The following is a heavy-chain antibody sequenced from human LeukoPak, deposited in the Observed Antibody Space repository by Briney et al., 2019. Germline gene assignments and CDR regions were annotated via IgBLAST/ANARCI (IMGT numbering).Heavy chain of an antibody. CDR3: ARGPARRFYMDV. D-gene: IGHD2-15*01. Sequence: ASVKVSCKASGYTFTSYYMHWVRQAPGQGLEWMGIINPSGGSTSYAQKFQGRVTITRNTSISTAYMELSSLRSEDTAVYYCARGPARRFYMDVWGKGTTVTVSS. CDR1: GYTFTSYY. V-gene: IGHV1-46*01. CDR2: INPSGGST. J-gene: IGHJ6*03.